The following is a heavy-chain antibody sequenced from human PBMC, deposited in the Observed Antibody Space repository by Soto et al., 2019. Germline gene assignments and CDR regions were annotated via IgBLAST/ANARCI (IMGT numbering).Heavy chain of an antibody. CDR2: IYYSGST. J-gene: IGHJ3*02. CDR3: ARPGLHLGELSLWFAFDI. Sequence: QLQLQESGPGLVKPSETLSLTCTVSGGSISSSSYYWGWIRQPPGKGLEWIGSIYYSGSTYYNPSLKSRVTISVDTSKNQFSLKLSSVTAADTAVYYCARPGLHLGELSLWFAFDIWGQGTMVTVSS. D-gene: IGHD3-16*02. CDR1: GGSISSSSYY. V-gene: IGHV4-39*01.